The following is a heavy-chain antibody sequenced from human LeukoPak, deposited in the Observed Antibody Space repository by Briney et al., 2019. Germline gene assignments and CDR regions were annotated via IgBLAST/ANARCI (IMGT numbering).Heavy chain of an antibody. Sequence: PGGTLRLSCAASGFTFSIYGMSWVRQTPGKGLEWVSAISGSSSNTYYADSVKGRFTISRDNSKNTLYLQMNSLRAEDTAVYYCAKRTWRNGDHFGEFDSWGQGTLVTVSS. V-gene: IGHV3-23*01. CDR2: ISGSSSNT. D-gene: IGHD3-10*01. CDR3: AKRTWRNGDHFGEFDS. CDR1: GFTFSIYG. J-gene: IGHJ5*01.